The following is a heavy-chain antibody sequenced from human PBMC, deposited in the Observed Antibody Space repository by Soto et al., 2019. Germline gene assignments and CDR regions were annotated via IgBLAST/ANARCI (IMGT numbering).Heavy chain of an antibody. CDR1: GGPFNNHA. V-gene: IGHV1-69*01. J-gene: IGHJ3*02. D-gene: IGHD4-17*01. Sequence: QVQLVQSGAEVKKPGSSVKVSCKTSGGPFNNHAINWVRQAPGQGLEWVGLVIPTLATADYAQKLQGRVTMTADEVTNTAYMELSSLRSDDTGVYYCASDYGEIDAFDIWGQGILVTVSS. CDR3: ASDYGEIDAFDI. CDR2: VIPTLATA.